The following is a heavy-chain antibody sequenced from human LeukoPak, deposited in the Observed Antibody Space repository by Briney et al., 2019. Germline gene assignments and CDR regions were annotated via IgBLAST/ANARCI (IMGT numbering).Heavy chain of an antibody. CDR3: ASAPGTRFDY. V-gene: IGHV1-69*02. CDR2: IIPILGIA. CDR1: GGTFSSYT. D-gene: IGHD1-14*01. Sequence: SVTVSCKASGGTFSSYTISWVRQAPGQGLEWMGRIIPILGIANYAQKFQGRVTITADKSTSTAYMELSSPRSEDTAVYYCASAPGTRFDYWGQGTLVTVSS. J-gene: IGHJ4*02.